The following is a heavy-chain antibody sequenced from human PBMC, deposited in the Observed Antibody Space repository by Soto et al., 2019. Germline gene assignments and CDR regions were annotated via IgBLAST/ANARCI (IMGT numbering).Heavy chain of an antibody. CDR3: ASRPLSGYEFDY. CDR1: GFTFSSYA. J-gene: IGHJ4*02. CDR2: ISGSGGST. D-gene: IGHD3-22*01. Sequence: PGGSLRLSCAASGFTFSSYAMSWVRQAPGKGLEWVSAISGSGGSTYYADSVKGRFTISRDNSKNTLYLQMNSLRAEDTAVYYCASRPLSGYEFDYWGQGTLVTVSS. V-gene: IGHV3-23*01.